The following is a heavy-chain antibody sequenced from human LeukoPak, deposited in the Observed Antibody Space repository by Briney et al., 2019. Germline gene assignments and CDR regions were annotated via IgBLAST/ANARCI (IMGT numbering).Heavy chain of an antibody. CDR2: IRSTGSST. CDR3: AISGGYWAWAH. D-gene: IGHD1-26*01. V-gene: IGHV3-11*01. J-gene: IGHJ4*02. CDR1: GFTFSNAW. Sequence: PGGSLRLSCAASGFTFSNAWMSWVRQAPGKGLEWVSYIRSTGSSTAYADSVKGRFAISRDNAKNSLYLQMNGLRAEDTAVYYCAISGGYWAWAHWGQGTLVTVSS.